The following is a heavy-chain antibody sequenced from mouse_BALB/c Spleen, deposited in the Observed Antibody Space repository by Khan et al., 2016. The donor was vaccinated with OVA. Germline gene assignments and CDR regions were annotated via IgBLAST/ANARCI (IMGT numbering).Heavy chain of an antibody. Sequence: VQLQESGAELTKPGASVKMSCKASGYTFINYWILWVKQRPGQGLEWIGYINPSTGYTEYNQNFKDKATLTADKSSSTAYTQLSSLTSEDSAVYYCARRGLRWDFDYWGQGTTLTVSS. V-gene: IGHV1-7*01. J-gene: IGHJ2*01. CDR2: INPSTGYT. D-gene: IGHD1-1*01. CDR1: GYTFINYW. CDR3: ARRGLRWDFDY.